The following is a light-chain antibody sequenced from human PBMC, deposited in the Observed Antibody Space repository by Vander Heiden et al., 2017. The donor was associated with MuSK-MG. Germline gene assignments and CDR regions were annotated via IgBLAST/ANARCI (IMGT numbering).Light chain of an antibody. J-gene: IGLJ2*01. CDR1: SSDVGGYNY. V-gene: IGLV2-14*03. CDR3: NSFTSSSTVV. Sequence: QSALTQPASVSGSPGQSITISCTGTSSDVGGYNYVSWYQQYPGKAPKLVIYEVSNRPSGVSSRFSGSKYGNTASLTISGLQTEDEADYYCNSFTSSSTVVFGGGTKLTVL. CDR2: EVS.